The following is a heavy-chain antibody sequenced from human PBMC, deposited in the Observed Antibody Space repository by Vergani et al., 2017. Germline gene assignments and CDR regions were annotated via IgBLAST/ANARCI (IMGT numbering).Heavy chain of an antibody. V-gene: IGHV3-73*01. Sequence: EVQLVESGGGLVQPGGSLKLSCAASGFTFSGSAMHWVRQASGKGLEWVGRIRSKANSYATAYAASVKGRFTISRDDSKNTAYLQMNSLKTEDTAVYYCALLGSRRDNWFDPWGQGTLVTVSS. CDR2: IRSKANSYAT. CDR3: ALLGSRRDNWFDP. D-gene: IGHD2-21*01. J-gene: IGHJ5*02. CDR1: GFTFSGSA.